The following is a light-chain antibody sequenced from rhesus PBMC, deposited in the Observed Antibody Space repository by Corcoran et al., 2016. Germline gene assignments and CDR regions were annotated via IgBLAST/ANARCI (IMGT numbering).Light chain of an antibody. CDR1: QDITND. CDR3: QQYYTTPYN. J-gene: IGKJ2*01. Sequence: DIQMMKSPSSLSASVGARVTITCRASQDITNDVAWYPQKTGETPKLLIYEASTLQNNFPSRFSGSGYGTDFTLTIKSLQSEDFATYHCQQYYTTPYNFGQGTKLEIK. V-gene: IGKV1-25*01. CDR2: EAS.